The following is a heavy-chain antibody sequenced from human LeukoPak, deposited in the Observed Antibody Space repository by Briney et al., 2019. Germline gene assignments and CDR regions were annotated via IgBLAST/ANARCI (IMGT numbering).Heavy chain of an antibody. CDR2: ISDNSGST. D-gene: IGHD6-13*01. Sequence: GGSLRLSCAASGFTFSSYAMSWVRQAPGKGLEWVSTISDNSGSTYYADSVKGRFTISRDNSKNTLYLQMNSLRAEDTAVYYCAKPPPDSSSWLFDYWGQGALVTVSS. V-gene: IGHV3-23*01. J-gene: IGHJ4*02. CDR3: AKPPPDSSSWLFDY. CDR1: GFTFSSYA.